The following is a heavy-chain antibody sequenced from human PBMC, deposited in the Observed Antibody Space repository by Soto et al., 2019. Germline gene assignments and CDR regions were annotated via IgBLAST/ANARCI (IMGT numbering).Heavy chain of an antibody. J-gene: IGHJ3*02. CDR2: INHSGST. CDR3: ARGRILLYYDFRGDAFDI. V-gene: IGHV4-34*01. Sequence: QVQLQQWGAGLLKPSETLSLTCAVYGGSFSGYYWSWIRQPPGKGLEWIGEINHSGSTNYNPSLKIRVTISVDTSKNQFSLKLSSVTAADTAVYYCARGRILLYYDFRGDAFDIWGQGTMVTVSS. CDR1: GGSFSGYY. D-gene: IGHD3-3*01.